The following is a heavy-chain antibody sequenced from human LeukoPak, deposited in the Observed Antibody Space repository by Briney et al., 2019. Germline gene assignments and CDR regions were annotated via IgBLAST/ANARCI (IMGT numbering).Heavy chain of an antibody. V-gene: IGHV3-23*01. Sequence: GGSLRLSCAASGFTFSSYAMSWVRQAPGKGLEWVSAISGSGGSTYYADSVKGRFTISRDNSKNTLYLQMNSLRAEDTAVYYCAKRIGYCSGGSCAYYYYYYMDVWGKGTTVTVSS. D-gene: IGHD2-15*01. J-gene: IGHJ6*03. CDR1: GFTFSSYA. CDR2: ISGSGGST. CDR3: AKRIGYCSGGSCAYYYYYYMDV.